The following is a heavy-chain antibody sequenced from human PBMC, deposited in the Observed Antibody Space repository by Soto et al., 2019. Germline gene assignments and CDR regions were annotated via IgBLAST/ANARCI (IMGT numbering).Heavy chain of an antibody. D-gene: IGHD4-17*01. J-gene: IGHJ4*02. CDR1: GYSFTGYY. V-gene: IGHV1-2*04. CDR2: VDPNGGGS. CDR3: ATWVDYGDFEGFDF. Sequence: ASVKVSCKASGYSFTGYYMHWVRQAPGQGLEWMGWVDPNGGGSNSAQKFQGSVTMTWDTSITTAYLDLTRLTTNDTATYFCATWVDYGDFEGFDFWGQGTLVTVSS.